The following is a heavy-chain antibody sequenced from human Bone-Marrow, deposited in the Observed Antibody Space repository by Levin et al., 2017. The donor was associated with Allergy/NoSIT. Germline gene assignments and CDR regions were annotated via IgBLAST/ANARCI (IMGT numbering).Heavy chain of an antibody. D-gene: IGHD2-2*01. V-gene: IGHV1-18*04. Sequence: ASVKVSCEASGYTFTDFGINWVRQAPGQGLEWMGWISAYNGDTNHAQKVQGRVTMTTDMSTSTAYMELRSLRSDDTAVYYCVRALGHSNSGFIDCWGQGVLVTVSS. J-gene: IGHJ4*02. CDR3: VRALGHSNSGFIDC. CDR1: GYTFTDFG. CDR2: ISAYNGDT.